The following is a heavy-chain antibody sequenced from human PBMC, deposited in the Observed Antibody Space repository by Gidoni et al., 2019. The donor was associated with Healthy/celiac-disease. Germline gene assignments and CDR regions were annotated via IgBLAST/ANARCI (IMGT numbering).Heavy chain of an antibody. CDR1: GSSISSGGYY. V-gene: IGHV4-31*03. D-gene: IGHD4-17*01. J-gene: IGHJ4*02. CDR3: ARALYGDYHHFDY. CDR2: IYYSGST. Sequence: QVQLQESGPGLVKPSQTLSLTCTVPGSSISSGGYYWNWIRQHPGKGLEWIGYIYYSGSTYYNPSLKSRVTISVDTSKNQFSLKLSSVTAADTAVYYCARALYGDYHHFDYWGQGTLVTVSS.